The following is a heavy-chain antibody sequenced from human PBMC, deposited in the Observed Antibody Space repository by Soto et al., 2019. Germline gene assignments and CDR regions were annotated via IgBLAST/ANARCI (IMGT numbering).Heavy chain of an antibody. CDR1: GFTFSGSA. CDR2: IRSKANSYAT. V-gene: IGHV3-73*02. CDR3: TADPAMTNYGMDV. Sequence: EVQLVESGGGLVQPGGSLKLSCAASGFTFSGSAMHWVRQASGKGLEWVGRIRSKANSYATAYAASVKGRFTISRDDSKNTAYLQMNSLKTEDAAVYYCTADPAMTNYGMDVWGQGTTVTVSS. D-gene: IGHD2-2*01. J-gene: IGHJ6*02.